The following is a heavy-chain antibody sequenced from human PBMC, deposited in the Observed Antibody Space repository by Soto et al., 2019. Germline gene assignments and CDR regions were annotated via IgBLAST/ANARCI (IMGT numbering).Heavy chain of an antibody. J-gene: IGHJ5*02. CDR3: ARDRETEYPYKCLDP. CDR1: VYSISRSFHF. Sequence: SETLSLTCTFSVYSISRSFHFWTFIRQHPGKGLEWIGYISSTGNTYYNPSLKSRLTFSVDTSKNQFSMKLTSVTAADTAVYYCARDRETEYPYKCLDPCGKANMVTVS. V-gene: IGHV4-31*03. CDR2: ISSTGNT.